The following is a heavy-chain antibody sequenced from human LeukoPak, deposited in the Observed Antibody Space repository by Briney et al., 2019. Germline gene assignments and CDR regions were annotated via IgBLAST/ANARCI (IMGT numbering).Heavy chain of an antibody. CDR2: IYASGTI. Sequence: PSETLSLTCTVSGGSISNYYWNWIRQPAGKGLEWIGRIYASGTINYNPSLKSRVTMSLDTSKSQFSLILSSVTAAATAVYYCARDNGYCSGGTCYSGQDYWGQGTLVTVSS. J-gene: IGHJ4*02. CDR1: GGSISNYY. V-gene: IGHV4-4*07. D-gene: IGHD2-15*01. CDR3: ARDNGYCSGGTCYSGQDY.